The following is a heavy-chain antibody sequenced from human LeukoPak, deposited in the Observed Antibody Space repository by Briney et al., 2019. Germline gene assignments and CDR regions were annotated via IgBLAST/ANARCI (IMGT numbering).Heavy chain of an antibody. CDR3: ARQPGRRYFDY. J-gene: IGHJ4*02. CDR1: GGSISSYY. CDR2: IYYSGST. V-gene: IGHV4-59*08. Sequence: PSETLSLTCTVSGGSISSYYWSWIRQPPGKGLEWIGYIYYSGSTNYNPSLKSRVTISVDTSKNQFSLKLSSMTAADTAVYYCARQPGRRYFDYWGQGTLVTVSS. D-gene: IGHD1-14*01.